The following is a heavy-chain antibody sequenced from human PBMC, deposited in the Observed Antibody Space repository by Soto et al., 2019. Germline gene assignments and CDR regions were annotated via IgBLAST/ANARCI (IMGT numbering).Heavy chain of an antibody. V-gene: IGHV3-7*01. Sequence: EVQLVESGGGLVQPGGSLRLSCAASGFTFRNYWMSWVRQAPGKGLEWVANIQQDGRDKYYVDSVRGRFTIPRDNARNSLYLQMNSLRAEDTAVYYCARGVDDYADYRFDYWGQGTLVTVSS. CDR1: GFTFRNYW. D-gene: IGHD4-17*01. CDR3: ARGVDDYADYRFDY. CDR2: IQQDGRDK. J-gene: IGHJ4*02.